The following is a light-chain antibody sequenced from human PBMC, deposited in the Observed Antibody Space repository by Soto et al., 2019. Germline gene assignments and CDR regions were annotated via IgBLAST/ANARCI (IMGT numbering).Light chain of an antibody. CDR2: GAS. V-gene: IGKV3-20*01. J-gene: IGKJ2*01. CDR3: QQYGSSPHT. CDR1: QSVSSSY. Sequence: EIVLTQSPGTLSLSPGERATLSCRASQSVSSSYLAWYQHKPGQAPRLLIYGASSRATGIPDRFSGSGSGTDFTLTISRLEPEDFAVDYCQQYGSSPHTFCQGTKLEIK.